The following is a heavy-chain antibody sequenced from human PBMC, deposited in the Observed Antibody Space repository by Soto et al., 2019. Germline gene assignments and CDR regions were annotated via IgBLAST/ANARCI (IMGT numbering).Heavy chain of an antibody. J-gene: IGHJ4*02. D-gene: IGHD2-2*01. CDR2: IRGSGGST. CDR3: AKGRGYCSSTSCYGGGIYFDY. Sequence: EVQLLESGGGLVQPGGSLRLSCAASGFTFSSYAMSWVRQAPGKGLEWVSAIRGSGGSTYYADSVKGRFTISRDNSKNTLYLQMNSLRAEDTAVYYCAKGRGYCSSTSCYGGGIYFDYWGQGTLVTVSS. CDR1: GFTFSSYA. V-gene: IGHV3-23*01.